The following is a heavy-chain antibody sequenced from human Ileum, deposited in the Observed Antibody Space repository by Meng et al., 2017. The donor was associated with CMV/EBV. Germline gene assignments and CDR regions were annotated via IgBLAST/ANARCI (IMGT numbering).Heavy chain of an antibody. CDR3: ARLLGMPQ. Sequence: GESLKISCAVSGFTFSDYYMTWIRQPPGKGLEWVSYISSRGNTMYYADSVKGRFTISRDNAKNSLYLQMNSLRAEDTAVYYCARLLGMPQWGQGTLVTVSS. J-gene: IGHJ4*02. CDR1: GFTFSDYY. CDR2: ISSRGNTM. D-gene: IGHD2-2*01. V-gene: IGHV3-11*04.